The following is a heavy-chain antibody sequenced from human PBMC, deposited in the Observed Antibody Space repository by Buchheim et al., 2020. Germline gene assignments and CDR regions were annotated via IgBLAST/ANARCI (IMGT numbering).Heavy chain of an antibody. CDR2: ISYDGSNK. Sequence: QVQLVESGGGVVQPGRSLRLSCADSGFTFSSYAMHWVRQAPGKGLEWVAVISYDGSNKYYADSVKGRFTISRDNSKNTLYLQMDSLGVEDTAEYYCAKNFAAANHGIDVWGPGAT. CDR3: AKNFAAANHGIDV. J-gene: IGHJ6*02. V-gene: IGHV3-30-3*02. D-gene: IGHD2/OR15-2a*01. CDR1: GFTFSSYA.